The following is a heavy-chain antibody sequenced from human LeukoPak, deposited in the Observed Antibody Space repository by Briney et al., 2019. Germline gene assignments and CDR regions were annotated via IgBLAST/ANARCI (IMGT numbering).Heavy chain of an antibody. J-gene: IGHJ4*02. CDR1: GFTFSSHW. CDR3: ARGRFIAGTTAYYFDY. CDR2: INQGEGEK. Sequence: GGSLRLSCVDSGFTFSSHWMSWVRQVPGKWLEWVANINQGEGEKYYVDSVKGRFTISRDNAKKSLFLQMNSLRAEDTAVYYCARGRFIAGTTAYYFDYWGQGTLVTVSS. D-gene: IGHD1-26*01. V-gene: IGHV3-7*03.